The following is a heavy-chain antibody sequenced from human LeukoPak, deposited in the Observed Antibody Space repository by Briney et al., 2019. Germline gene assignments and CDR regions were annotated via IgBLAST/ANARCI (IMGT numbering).Heavy chain of an antibody. CDR2: MNPNSGNT. CDR1: GYTFTSYD. J-gene: IGHJ4*02. D-gene: IGHD6-13*01. V-gene: IGHV1-8*01. CDR3: ARGSLGSSWYILDY. Sequence: ASVKVSCKASGYTFTSYDINWVRQVTGQGLEWMGWMNPNSGNTGYAQKFQGRVTMTRNTSISTAYMELSSLRSEDTAVYYCARGSLGSSWYILDYWGQGTLVTVSS.